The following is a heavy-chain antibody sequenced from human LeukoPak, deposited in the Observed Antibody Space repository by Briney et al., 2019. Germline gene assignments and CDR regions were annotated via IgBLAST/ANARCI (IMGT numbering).Heavy chain of an antibody. Sequence: GASVKVSCKASGYTFTDYYMHWVRQAPGQGLEWMGWINPNSGGTNYAQKFQGRVTMTRDTSISTAYMELSRLRSDDTVVYYCATREGDYYDSSGYRTPLTGGLDYWGQGTLVTVSS. CDR2: INPNSGGT. V-gene: IGHV1-2*02. CDR3: ATREGDYYDSSGYRTPLTGGLDY. D-gene: IGHD3-22*01. J-gene: IGHJ4*02. CDR1: GYTFTDYY.